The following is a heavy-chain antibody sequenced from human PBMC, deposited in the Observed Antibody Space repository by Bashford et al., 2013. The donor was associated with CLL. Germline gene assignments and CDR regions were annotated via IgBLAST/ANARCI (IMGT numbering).Heavy chain of an antibody. V-gene: IGHV4-34*01. Sequence: SETLSSPALSMVGPSVVTTGAGSASPQGRGWSGLGKSIIVGSTNYNPSLKSRVTISVDTSKNQFSLKLSSVTAADTAVYYCARGPMIVVVINPGEPYYYYYYGMDVWGQGTHGHRLL. CDR2: SIIVGST. D-gene: IGHD3-22*01. CDR1: VGPSVVTT. J-gene: IGHJ6*02. CDR3: ARGPMIVVVINPGEPYYYYYYGMDV.